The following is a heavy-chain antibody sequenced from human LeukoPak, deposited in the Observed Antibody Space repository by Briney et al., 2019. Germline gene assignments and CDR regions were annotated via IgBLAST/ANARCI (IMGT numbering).Heavy chain of an antibody. J-gene: IGHJ4*02. Sequence: SETLSLTCTVSGGSISSTNYYWGWIRQSPGKGLEWIGTIYYSGSTNYNPSLKSRVTISVDTSKNQFSLKLSSVTAADTAVYYCARGPIHSSSWHGWEFDYWGQGTLVTVSS. D-gene: IGHD6-13*01. CDR2: IYYSGST. CDR3: ARGPIHSSSWHGWEFDY. CDR1: GGSISSTNYY. V-gene: IGHV4-39*07.